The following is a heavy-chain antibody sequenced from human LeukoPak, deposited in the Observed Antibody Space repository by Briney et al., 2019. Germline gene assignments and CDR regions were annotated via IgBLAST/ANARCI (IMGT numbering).Heavy chain of an antibody. D-gene: IGHD6-13*01. CDR2: ITGSGDTT. Sequence: GRSLRLSCAASGFTFQRYAVTWVRQAPGKGLVWGASITGSGDTTFYADSLKRRFTISRDNSMNTLYLQMHSLRAEDTAVYYCVKDYATIAAAANPLFDYWGQGALVTVPS. CDR3: VKDYATIAAAANPLFDY. V-gene: IGHV3-23*01. J-gene: IGHJ4*02. CDR1: GFTFQRYA.